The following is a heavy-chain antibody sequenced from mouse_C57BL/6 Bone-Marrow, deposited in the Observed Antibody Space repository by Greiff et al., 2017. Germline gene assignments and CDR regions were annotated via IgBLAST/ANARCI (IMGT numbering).Heavy chain of an antibody. Sequence: EVQVVESGGGLVQPGESLKLSCESNEYEFPSHDMSWVRKTPEKRLELVAAINSDGGSTYYPDTIARRFIISRDNTKKNLYLQMSSLRSEDTALYYSARRQIDSYYCYFDVWGTGTTGTVSS. CDR1: EYEFPSHD. CDR3: ARRQIDSYYCYFDV. V-gene: IGHV5-2*01. D-gene: IGHD2-12*01. J-gene: IGHJ1*03. CDR2: INSDGGST.